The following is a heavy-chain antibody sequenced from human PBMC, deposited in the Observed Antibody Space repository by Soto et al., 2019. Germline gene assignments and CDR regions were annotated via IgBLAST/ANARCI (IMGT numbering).Heavy chain of an antibody. Sequence: GGSLRLSCAASGFTFSSYAMSWVRQAPGKGLEWVSAISGSGGSTYYADSVKGRFTISRDNSKNTLYLQMNSLRAEDTAVYYCAKVRSSRSSGWVTSDAFDIWGQGTMVTVSS. CDR1: GFTFSSYA. J-gene: IGHJ3*02. CDR3: AKVRSSRSSGWVTSDAFDI. CDR2: ISGSGGST. V-gene: IGHV3-23*01. D-gene: IGHD6-19*01.